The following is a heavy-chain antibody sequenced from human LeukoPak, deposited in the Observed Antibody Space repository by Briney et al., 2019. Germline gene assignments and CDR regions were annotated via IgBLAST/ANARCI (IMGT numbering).Heavy chain of an antibody. CDR1: GGSFSNSNYY. CDR2: INYGGTT. Sequence: SDTLSLTCTVSGGSFSNSNYYWSWIRQPPGKELEWTASINYGGTTYYNPSLKSRVTISVDTSKSQFSLRLSSVTAADTAVYLCARYVVYGSGKYYFDYWGQGSLVTAS. V-gene: IGHV4-39*01. D-gene: IGHD3-10*01. J-gene: IGHJ4*02. CDR3: ARYVVYGSGKYYFDY.